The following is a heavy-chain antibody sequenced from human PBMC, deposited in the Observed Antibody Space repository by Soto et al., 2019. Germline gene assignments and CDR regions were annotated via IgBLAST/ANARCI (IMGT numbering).Heavy chain of an antibody. D-gene: IGHD3-22*01. CDR2: TRNKANSYTT. CDR3: ARPPYDSSGYYPN. Sequence: EVQLVESGGGLVQPGGSLRLSCAASGFTFSDHYMDWVRQTPGKGLEWVGRTRNKANSYTTEYAASVKGRFTISRDDSMNSLYLQMNSLKTEDTAVYYCARPPYDSSGYYPNWGQGTLVTVSS. J-gene: IGHJ4*02. CDR1: GFTFSDHY. V-gene: IGHV3-72*01.